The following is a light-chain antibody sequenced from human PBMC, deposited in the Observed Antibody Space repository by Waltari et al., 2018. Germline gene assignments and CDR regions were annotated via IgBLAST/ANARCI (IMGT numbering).Light chain of an antibody. CDR1: ESISHW. CDR3: QRYDDYPPT. Sequence: DTQMTQSPSTLSASVGDRVTITCRASESISHWLAWYQQKPGKAPKLLISKASSLEKEVPSRFSGSGSGTEFTLTITNLQPDDSATFYCQRYDDYPPTFGGGTKVEIK. V-gene: IGKV1-5*03. CDR2: KAS. J-gene: IGKJ4*01.